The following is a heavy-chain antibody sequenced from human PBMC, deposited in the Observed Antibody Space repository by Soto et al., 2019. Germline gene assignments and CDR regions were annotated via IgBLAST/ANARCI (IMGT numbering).Heavy chain of an antibody. D-gene: IGHD5-12*01. CDR1: GYTFNDFG. J-gene: IGHJ4*02. CDR3: ARDIGFDIDY. V-gene: IGHV1-18*01. Sequence: QVQLVQSGAEVQKPGASVKVSCKTSGYTFNDFGITWVRQAPGLGLEWLGWCYSKAGTINFAPKFQGRVIMTTDTSTSTAYMELTSLTFDDSAVYFCARDIGFDIDYWGQGTLVTVS. CDR2: CYSKAGTI.